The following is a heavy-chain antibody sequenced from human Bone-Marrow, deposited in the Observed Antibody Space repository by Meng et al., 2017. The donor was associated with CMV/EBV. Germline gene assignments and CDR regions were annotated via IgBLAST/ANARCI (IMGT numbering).Heavy chain of an antibody. J-gene: IGHJ4*02. Sequence: QVLLVESGGGLVKPGGSLRLSCTAPGFTFSDFYMNWIRQAPGKGLEWVSYISHSGTTIYYADSVKGRFPVARDNPKNSLYLQMNSLRAEETALYYCATDATETFDYWGQGTLVTVSS. CDR2: ISHSGTTI. CDR1: GFTFSDFY. D-gene: IGHD4-17*01. V-gene: IGHV3-11*01. CDR3: ATDATETFDY.